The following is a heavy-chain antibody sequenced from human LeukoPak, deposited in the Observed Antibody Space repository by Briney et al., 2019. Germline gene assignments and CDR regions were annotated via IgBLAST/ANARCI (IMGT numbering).Heavy chain of an antibody. CDR1: GGSISSGSYY. D-gene: IGHD3-16*01. J-gene: IGHJ4*02. CDR3: AREGLGELTLDY. CDR2: IYTSGST. Sequence: SETLSLTCTVSGGSISSGSYYWSWIRQPAGKGLEWIGRIYTSGSTNYNPSPKSRVTISVDTSKNQFSLKLSSVTAADTAVYYCAREGLGELTLDYWGQGTLVTVSS. V-gene: IGHV4-61*02.